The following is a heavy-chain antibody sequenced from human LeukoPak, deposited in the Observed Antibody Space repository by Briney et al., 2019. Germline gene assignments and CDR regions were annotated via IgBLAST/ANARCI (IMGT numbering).Heavy chain of an antibody. CDR2: IRSDGTNK. D-gene: IGHD1-20*01. Sequence: PGGSLRLSCAASGFTFSPYGMHWVRQAPGKGLEWVAFIRSDGTNKYYADSVRGRFTISRDTSKNTLYLQMNSLRAEDTAVYYCANGITGTKFDYWGQGTLVTVSS. CDR1: GFTFSPYG. CDR3: ANGITGTKFDY. J-gene: IGHJ4*02. V-gene: IGHV3-30*02.